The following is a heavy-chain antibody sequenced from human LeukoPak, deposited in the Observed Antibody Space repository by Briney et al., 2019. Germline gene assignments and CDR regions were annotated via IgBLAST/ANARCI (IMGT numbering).Heavy chain of an antibody. V-gene: IGHV4-4*02. Sequence: SETLSLTCAVSGGXISSXNXWSWXXQPXGXXLEWXXXIYHSGSTNYNPSLKSRVTISVDKSKNQFSLKLTSVTAADTAVYYCARGGEDCSSTSCPDGMDVWGQGTTVTVSS. D-gene: IGHD2-2*01. CDR3: ARGGEDCSSTSCPDGMDV. J-gene: IGHJ6*02. CDR2: IYHSGST. CDR1: GGXISSXNX.